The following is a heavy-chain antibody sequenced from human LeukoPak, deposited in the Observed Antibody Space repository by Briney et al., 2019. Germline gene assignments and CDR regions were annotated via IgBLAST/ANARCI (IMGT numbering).Heavy chain of an antibody. CDR2: IFFSGST. Sequence: SETLSLTCTVSGGSMSSGSYYWGWIRQPPGKGLEWIGSIFFSGSTYYNPSLKSRVTISVDTSKNQFSLKVSSVTAADTAVYYCARTLWGYRGYCSSTSCYTGDAFDIWGQGTMVTVSS. J-gene: IGHJ3*02. CDR1: GGSMSSGSYY. D-gene: IGHD2-2*02. CDR3: ARTLWGYRGYCSSTSCYTGDAFDI. V-gene: IGHV4-39*01.